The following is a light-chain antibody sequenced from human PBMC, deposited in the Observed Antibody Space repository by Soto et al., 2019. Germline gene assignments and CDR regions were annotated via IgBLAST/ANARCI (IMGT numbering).Light chain of an antibody. CDR1: SSDVGGYNY. V-gene: IGLV2-8*01. CDR2: EVS. J-gene: IGLJ2*01. Sequence: QSALTQPPSASGSPGQPVTISCTGTSSDVGGYNYVSWYQQHPGKAPKLMISEVSKRPSGVPDRFSGSKSGNTASLTVSGVQAEDEDDYYCSSFAGNNNLVFGGGTKLTVL. CDR3: SSFAGNNNLV.